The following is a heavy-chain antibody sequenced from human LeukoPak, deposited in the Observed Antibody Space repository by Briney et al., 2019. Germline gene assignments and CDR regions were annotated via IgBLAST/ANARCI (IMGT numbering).Heavy chain of an antibody. V-gene: IGHV3-23*01. Sequence: GGSLRLSCAASGFTFSSYAMSWVRQAPGKGLEWVSAISGSGGSTYYADSVEGRFTISRDNSKNTLYLQMNSLRAEDTAVYYCAKDCKGLKKVDWFDPWGQGTLVTVSS. J-gene: IGHJ5*02. CDR3: AKDCKGLKKVDWFDP. CDR1: GFTFSSYA. CDR2: ISGSGGST. D-gene: IGHD2/OR15-2a*01.